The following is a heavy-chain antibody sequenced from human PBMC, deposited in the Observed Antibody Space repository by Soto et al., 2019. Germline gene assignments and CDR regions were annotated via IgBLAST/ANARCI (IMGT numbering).Heavy chain of an antibody. CDR3: ARSPYSSGYYYAIDY. CDR2: ISPNGGST. Sequence: ASVKVSCKASGYTFTVYYMHWVRQAPGQGLEWMGLISPNGGSTTYAQKFQGRVTMTTDTSTSTVYMDLSSLKSEDTAVYYCARSPYSSGYYYAIDYWGQGTQVTVSS. D-gene: IGHD3-22*01. J-gene: IGHJ4*02. V-gene: IGHV1-46*01. CDR1: GYTFTVYY.